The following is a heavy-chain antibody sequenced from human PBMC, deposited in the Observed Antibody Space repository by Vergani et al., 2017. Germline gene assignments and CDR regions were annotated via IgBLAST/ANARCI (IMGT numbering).Heavy chain of an antibody. Sequence: QVQLVESGGGVVQPGRSLRLSCAASGFTFNNYGMHWVRQAPGKGLEWVAVISYDGGNKYYTDSVKGRFTISRDNSKNTLYLQMNSLRAEDTAVYYCARDGSRLQGVVGVWGQGTLVTVSS. CDR3: ARDGSRLQGVVGV. J-gene: IGHJ4*02. V-gene: IGHV3-30*03. CDR1: GFTFNNYG. CDR2: ISYDGGNK. D-gene: IGHD4-11*01.